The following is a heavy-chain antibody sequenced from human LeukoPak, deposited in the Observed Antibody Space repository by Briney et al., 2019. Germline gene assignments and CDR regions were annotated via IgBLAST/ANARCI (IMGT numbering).Heavy chain of an antibody. Sequence: SETLSLTCTVSGGSINSNSYYWGWIRQPPGKGLEYIGSIYYSGSTYYNPSLKSRVTMSVDTSKNQFSLKLSSVTAADTAVYYCARTDDSGYSDAFDIWGQGTMVTVSS. CDR2: IYYSGST. J-gene: IGHJ3*02. CDR1: GGSINSNSYY. D-gene: IGHD3-22*01. CDR3: ARTDDSGYSDAFDI. V-gene: IGHV4-39*07.